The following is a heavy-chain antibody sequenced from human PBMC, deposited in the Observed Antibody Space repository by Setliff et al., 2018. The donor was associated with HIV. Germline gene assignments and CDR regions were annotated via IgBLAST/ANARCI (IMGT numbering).Heavy chain of an antibody. V-gene: IGHV1-18*01. Sequence: ASVKVSCKASGYSFTSYGISWVRQAPGQGLEWMGWISAYNGNTNYAQKLQGRVTMTTDTSSSTAYMEPRSLRSDDTAVYYCARHYSSSWYPYFQHWGQGTLVTVS. D-gene: IGHD6-13*01. CDR2: ISAYNGNT. J-gene: IGHJ1*01. CDR1: GYSFTSYG. CDR3: ARHYSSSWYPYFQH.